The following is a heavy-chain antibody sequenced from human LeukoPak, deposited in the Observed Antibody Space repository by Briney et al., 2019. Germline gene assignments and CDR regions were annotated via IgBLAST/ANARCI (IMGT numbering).Heavy chain of an antibody. CDR3: ARDQAGSLFQP. J-gene: IGHJ5*02. V-gene: IGHV4-59*01. CDR2: IYYSGST. CDR1: GGSISSYY. Sequence: SETLSLTCTVSGGSISSYYWSWIPQPPGKGLEWIGYIYYSGSTNYNPSLKSRVTISVDTSKNQFSLKLSSVTAADTAVYCCARDQAGSLFQPWGQGTLVTVSS. D-gene: IGHD1-14*01.